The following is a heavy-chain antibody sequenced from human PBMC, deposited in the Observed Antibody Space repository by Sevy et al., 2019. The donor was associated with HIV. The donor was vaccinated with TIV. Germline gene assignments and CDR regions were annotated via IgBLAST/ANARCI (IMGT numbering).Heavy chain of an antibody. CDR1: GFTFTSYG. D-gene: IGHD6-6*01. V-gene: IGHV3-33*01. J-gene: IGHJ4*02. CDR3: ARDTYSSSSYFDY. CDR2: IWYDGSNK. Sequence: GGSLRLSCAASGFTFTSYGMHWVRQAPGKGLEWVAVIWYDGSNKYYADSVKGRFTISRDNSKNTPYLQMNSLRAEDTAVYYCARDTYSSSSYFDYWGQGTLVTVSS.